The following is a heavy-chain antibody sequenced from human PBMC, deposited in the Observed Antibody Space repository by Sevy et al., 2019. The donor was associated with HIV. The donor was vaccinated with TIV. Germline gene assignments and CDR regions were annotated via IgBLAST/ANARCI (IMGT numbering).Heavy chain of an antibody. D-gene: IGHD2-21*01. J-gene: IGHJ4*02. CDR3: TTGSGAYWGADCLDY. CDR1: GFTFSNAW. V-gene: IGHV3-15*01. Sequence: GGSLSLSCAASGFTFSNAWMSWVRQAPGKGLEWVGRIISKTDGGTTDYAAPVKGRFTISREDSKNTLYLQMNSLKTEDKALYYCTTGSGAYWGADCLDYWGQGTLVTVSS. CDR2: IISKTDGGTT.